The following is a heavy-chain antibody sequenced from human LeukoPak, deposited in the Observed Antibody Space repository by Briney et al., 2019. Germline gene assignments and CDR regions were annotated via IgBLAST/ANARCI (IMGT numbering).Heavy chain of an antibody. CDR1: GGSISSYY. CDR2: INHSGST. J-gene: IGHJ4*02. D-gene: IGHD3-22*01. CDR3: AREVDYDSSGKYYFDY. Sequence: PSETLSLTCTVSGGSISSYYWSWIRQPPGKGLEWIGEINHSGSTNYNPPLKSRVTISVDTSKNQFSLKLSPVTAADTAVYYCAREVDYDSSGKYYFDYWGQGTLVTVSS. V-gene: IGHV4-34*01.